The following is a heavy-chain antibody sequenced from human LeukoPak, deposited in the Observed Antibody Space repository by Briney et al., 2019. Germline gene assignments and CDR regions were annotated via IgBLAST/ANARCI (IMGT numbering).Heavy chain of an antibody. CDR1: RFTFSSYA. V-gene: IGHV3-30-3*01. D-gene: IGHD3-22*01. CDR3: ARSLDSPGYYSPSDY. J-gene: IGHJ4*02. CDR2: ISLDGSNK. Sequence: GRSLRLSCAASRFTFSSYAMHWVRQAPGKGLEWVALISLDGSNKYYADSVKGRFTISRDNSKNTLYLQMNSLRAEDRAVYYCARSLDSPGYYSPSDYWGQGTLVTVSS.